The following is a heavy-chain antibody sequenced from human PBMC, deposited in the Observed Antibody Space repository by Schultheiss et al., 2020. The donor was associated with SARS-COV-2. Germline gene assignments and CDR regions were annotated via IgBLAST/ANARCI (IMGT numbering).Heavy chain of an antibody. D-gene: IGHD6-13*01. J-gene: IGHJ5*02. Sequence: ASVKVSCKASGYTFTSYGISWVRQAPGQGLEWMGWISAYNGNTNYAQKLQGRVTMTTDTSTSTAYMELRSLRSDDTAVYYCARDWVAFGSSWYLGWFDPWGQGTLVTVSS. CDR3: ARDWVAFGSSWYLGWFDP. CDR1: GYTFTSYG. V-gene: IGHV1-18*01. CDR2: ISAYNGNT.